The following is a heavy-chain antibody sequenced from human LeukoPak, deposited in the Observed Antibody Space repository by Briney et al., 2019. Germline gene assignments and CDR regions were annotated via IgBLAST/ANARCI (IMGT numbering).Heavy chain of an antibody. V-gene: IGHV4-59*01. J-gene: IGHJ4*02. CDR2: IYYSGST. Sequence: SETLSLTCTVSGGSISSYYWSWIRQPPGKGLEGIGYIYYSGSTNYNPSLKSRVTISVDTSKNQFSLKLSSVTAADTAVYYCARGGALGVFDYWGQGTLVTVSS. D-gene: IGHD4-17*01. CDR1: GGSISSYY. CDR3: ARGGALGVFDY.